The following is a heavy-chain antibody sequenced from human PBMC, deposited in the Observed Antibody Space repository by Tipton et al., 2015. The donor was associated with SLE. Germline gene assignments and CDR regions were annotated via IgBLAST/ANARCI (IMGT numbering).Heavy chain of an antibody. J-gene: IGHJ4*02. D-gene: IGHD4-17*01. CDR1: GGSISSSYY. V-gene: IGHV4-39*01. CDR2: IYYGGNT. Sequence: TLSLTCTVSGGSISSSYYWGWIRQPPGKGLEWIGSIYYGGNTYYNPSLKSRVTISEDTSKNQFSLKLSSVTAADTAVYYCARLTPTAADFDYWGQGTLVTVSS. CDR3: ARLTPTAADFDY.